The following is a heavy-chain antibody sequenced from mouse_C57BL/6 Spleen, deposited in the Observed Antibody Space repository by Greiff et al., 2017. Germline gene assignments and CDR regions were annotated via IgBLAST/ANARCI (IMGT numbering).Heavy chain of an antibody. CDR3: ARAYYYGKDYAMDY. V-gene: IGHV1-39*01. D-gene: IGHD1-1*01. CDR1: GYSFTDYN. CDR2: INPNYGTT. J-gene: IGHJ4*01. Sequence: VQLKESGPELVKPGASVKISCKASGYSFTDYNMNWVKQSNGKSLEWIGVINPNYGTTSYNQKFKGKATLTVDQSSSTAYMQLNSLTSEDSAVYYCARAYYYGKDYAMDYWGQGTSVTVSS.